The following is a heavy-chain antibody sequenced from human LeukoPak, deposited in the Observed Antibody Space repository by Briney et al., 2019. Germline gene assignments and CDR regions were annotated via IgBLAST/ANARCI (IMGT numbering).Heavy chain of an antibody. D-gene: IGHD3-22*01. V-gene: IGHV1-18*01. CDR2: ISAYNGNT. CDR3: AREQNYYDSSGYYANFDY. Sequence: ASVKVSCKASGYTFTSYGISWARQAPGQGLEWMGWISAYNGNTNYAQKLQGRVTMTTDTSTSTAYMELRSLRSDDTAVYYCAREQNYYDSSGYYANFDYWGQGTLVTVSS. J-gene: IGHJ4*02. CDR1: GYTFTSYG.